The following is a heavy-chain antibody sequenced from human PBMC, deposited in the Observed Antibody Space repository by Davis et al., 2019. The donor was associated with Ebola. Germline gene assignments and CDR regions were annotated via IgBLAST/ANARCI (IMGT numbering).Heavy chain of an antibody. V-gene: IGHV4-34*01. D-gene: IGHD2-21*01. CDR3: ARGDWLYYYGMDV. Sequence: ETLSLTCAVYGGSFSGYYWSWIRQPPGKGLEWIGEINHSGSSNYNPSLKSRVTISVDTSKNQFSLKLSSVTAADTAVYYCARGDWLYYYGMDVWGQGTTVTVSS. CDR2: INHSGSS. J-gene: IGHJ6*02. CDR1: GGSFSGYY.